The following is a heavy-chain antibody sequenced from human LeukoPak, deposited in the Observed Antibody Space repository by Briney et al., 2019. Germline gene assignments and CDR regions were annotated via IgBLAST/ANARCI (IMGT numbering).Heavy chain of an antibody. CDR2: IKQDGSEK. J-gene: IGHJ6*02. D-gene: IGHD2-21*01. CDR1: GFTFSSYW. Sequence: GGSLRLSCAASGFTFSSYWMSWVRQAPGKGLEWVANIKQDGSEKYYVGSVKGRFTISRDNSKNTLYLQMNSLRAEDTAVYYCAKDTFPWGMDVWGQGTTVTVSS. CDR3: AKDTFPWGMDV. V-gene: IGHV3-7*01.